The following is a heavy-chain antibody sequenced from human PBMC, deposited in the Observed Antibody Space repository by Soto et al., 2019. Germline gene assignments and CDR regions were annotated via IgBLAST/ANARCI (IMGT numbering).Heavy chain of an antibody. D-gene: IGHD3-3*01. J-gene: IGHJ6*02. V-gene: IGHV3-74*01. CDR1: GFTLSNYW. CDR2: VKGDGSST. CDR3: ARDSPPYDFWSGYFNYYYYGMDV. Sequence: GGSLRLSCAASGFTLSNYWMHWVRQAPGKGLVWVSRVKGDGSSTYYADSVKGRFTISRDNSKNTLYLQMNSLRAEDTAVYYCARDSPPYDFWSGYFNYYYYGMDVWGQGTTVTVSS.